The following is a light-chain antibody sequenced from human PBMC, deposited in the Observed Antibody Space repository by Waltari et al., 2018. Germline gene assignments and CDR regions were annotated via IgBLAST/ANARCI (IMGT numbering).Light chain of an antibody. Sequence: QSALTQPRSVSGSPGQSVTISCTGISSDVGDYNFVSWYQHHPAKAPKLIIHDITQGPSGVPARFSGSKSGNTASLTISGLQAEDEADYYCCSYVGSHTNWVFGGGTKLTVL. V-gene: IGLV2-11*01. J-gene: IGLJ3*02. CDR2: DIT. CDR1: SSDVGDYNF. CDR3: CSYVGSHTNWV.